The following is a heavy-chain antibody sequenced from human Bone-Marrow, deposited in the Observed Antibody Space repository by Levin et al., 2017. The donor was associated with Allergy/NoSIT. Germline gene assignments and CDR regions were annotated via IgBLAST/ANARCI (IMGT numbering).Heavy chain of an antibody. CDR2: TYYRSKWYN. CDR3: ARGENDYVWGSYRPHAGHFDS. CDR1: GDSVSSNSVA. J-gene: IGHJ5*01. Sequence: SQTLSLTCAISGDSVSSNSVAWNWIRQSPSRGLEWLGRTYYRSKWYNDYADSVKGRFTISRDNSKNTLYLQMNSLRDEDTAFYYCARGENDYVWGSYRPHAGHFDSWGQGALVTVST. D-gene: IGHD3-16*02. V-gene: IGHV6-1*01.